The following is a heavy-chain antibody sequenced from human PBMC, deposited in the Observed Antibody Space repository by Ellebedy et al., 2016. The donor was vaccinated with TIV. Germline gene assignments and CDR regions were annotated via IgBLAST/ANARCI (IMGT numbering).Heavy chain of an antibody. CDR1: GGSITSSSYY. V-gene: IGHV4-39*01. D-gene: IGHD2-8*01. J-gene: IGHJ4*02. CDR2: IYYSGST. CDR3: ARHKEGYCTNGVCSYFDY. Sequence: MPSETLSLTCAVSGGSITSSSYYWGWIRQPPGKGLEWLGSIYYSGSTYYNPSLKSRVTISVDTSKNHFSLKLSSVTAADTAVYYCARHKEGYCTNGVCSYFDYWGQGTLVTVSS.